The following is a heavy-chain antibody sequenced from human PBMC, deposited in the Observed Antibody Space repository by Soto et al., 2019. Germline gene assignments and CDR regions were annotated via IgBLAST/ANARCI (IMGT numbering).Heavy chain of an antibody. Sequence: QVQLVQSGAEVKKPGSSVKVSCKASGGTFSNYPISWVRQAPGQGLEWMGGIIPIFGTVNYAQKFQGRVTITADESTSTAYMELSSLRSEDTAVYYCARGNHRWLQLWYFDLWRRGTLVTVSS. D-gene: IGHD5-12*01. V-gene: IGHV1-69*12. J-gene: IGHJ2*01. CDR1: GGTFSNYP. CDR2: IIPIFGTV. CDR3: ARGNHRWLQLWYFDL.